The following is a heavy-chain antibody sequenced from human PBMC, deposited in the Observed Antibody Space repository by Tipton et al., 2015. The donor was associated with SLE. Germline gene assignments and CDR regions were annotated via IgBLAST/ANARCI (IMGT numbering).Heavy chain of an antibody. CDR1: GGSLSSSTYY. D-gene: IGHD3-22*01. CDR2: IYYSGST. J-gene: IGHJ4*02. V-gene: IGHV4-39*01. Sequence: TLSLTCTVFGGSLSSSTYYWGWIRQSPGKGLEWIGSIYYSGSTYFNPSLKSRVTISVDTSKNQFYLKLSSVTAADTAVYYCASVYDSSGYYRYWGQGTLVTVSS. CDR3: ASVYDSSGYYRY.